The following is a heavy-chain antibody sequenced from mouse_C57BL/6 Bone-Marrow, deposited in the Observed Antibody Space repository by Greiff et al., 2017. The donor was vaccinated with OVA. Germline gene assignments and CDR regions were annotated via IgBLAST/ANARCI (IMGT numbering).Heavy chain of an antibody. CDR3: ARRGCYYGSSYEFAY. V-gene: IGHV1-64*01. CDR2: IHPNSGST. J-gene: IGHJ3*01. D-gene: IGHD1-1*01. CDR1: GYTFTSYW. Sequence: QVQLQQSGAELVKPGASVKLSCKASGYTFTSYWMHWVKQRPGQGLEWIGMIHPNSGSTNYNEKFKSKATLTVDKSSSTAYMQLSSLTSEDSAVYYCARRGCYYGSSYEFAYWGQGTLVTVSA.